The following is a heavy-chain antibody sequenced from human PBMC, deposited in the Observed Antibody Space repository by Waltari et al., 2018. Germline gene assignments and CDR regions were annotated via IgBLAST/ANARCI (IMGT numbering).Heavy chain of an antibody. J-gene: IGHJ3*02. V-gene: IGHV3-48*04. CDR1: GFTFSSYS. CDR3: ARDHYYDSSGYYSDAFDI. CDR2: ISSSSTI. D-gene: IGHD3-22*01. Sequence: EVQLVESGGGLVQPGGSLRLSCAASGFTFSSYSMNWVRQAPGKGLEWVSYISSSSTIYYAGLVKGRFTNSRDNAKNSLDLQMNRLRAEDTAVDYCARDHYYDSSGYYSDAFDIWGQGTMGTVSS.